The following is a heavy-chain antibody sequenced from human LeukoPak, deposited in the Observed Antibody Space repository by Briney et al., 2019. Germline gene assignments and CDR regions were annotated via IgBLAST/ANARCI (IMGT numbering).Heavy chain of an antibody. V-gene: IGHV6-1*01. Sequence: SQTLSLTCAISGDSVSSNSAAWNWIRQSPSRGLEWLGRTYYRSKWYNDYAVSVKSRITINPDTSKNQFSLQLNSVTPEDTAVYYCARVYYYGSGSTYYMDVWGKGTTVTISS. CDR3: ARVYYYGSGSTYYMDV. CDR1: GDSVSSNSAA. D-gene: IGHD3-10*01. J-gene: IGHJ6*03. CDR2: TYYRSKWYN.